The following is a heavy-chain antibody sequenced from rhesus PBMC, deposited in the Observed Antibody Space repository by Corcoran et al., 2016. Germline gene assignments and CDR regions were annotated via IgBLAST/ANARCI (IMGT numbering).Heavy chain of an antibody. CDR3: ARGNYEDDYGYYYIPGNYYFDY. D-gene: IGHD3-9*01. J-gene: IGHJ4*01. CDR2: LMGNRGST. CDR1: GASIRRYW. Sequence: QVQLQESVPGLVKPSETLSLTCAVSGASIRRYWWSWIRPPPGQRLECLAELMGNRGSTYENPSLKSRVTISKDASKNQFSRKLSSVTAADTAVDYCARGNYEDDYGYYYIPGNYYFDYWGQGVLVTVSS. V-gene: IGHV4-80*01.